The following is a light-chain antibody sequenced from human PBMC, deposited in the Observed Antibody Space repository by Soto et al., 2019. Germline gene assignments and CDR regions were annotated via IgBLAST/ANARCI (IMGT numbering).Light chain of an antibody. J-gene: IGKJ1*01. CDR3: QQYNSYSPWT. CDR1: QTIGSW. CDR2: DAS. V-gene: IGKV1-5*01. Sequence: DIQMPQSPSTLSASVGDRVTVTCRASQTIGSWLAWYQQKPGKAPKLLIYDASSLESGVPSRFSGSGSGTEFTLTISSLQPDDFATYYCQQYNSYSPWTFGQGTKVDIK.